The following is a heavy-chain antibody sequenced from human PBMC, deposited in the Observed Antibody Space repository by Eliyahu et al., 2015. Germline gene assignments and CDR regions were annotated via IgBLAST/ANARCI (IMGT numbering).Heavy chain of an antibody. V-gene: IGHV4-39*01. J-gene: IGHJ6*02. Sequence: QVQLQQSGPRLVKPSETLPLTCIXSXDXXNSRTPHWVWIRQAPGKGLXWLGSLDDSGTTRYNSTLRNRLTISVDTSKSQFSLKLTSVTAADTAVYFCARLRIRLRRVGKSWFPDHSRLDVWGEGTTVAVSS. CDR1: XDXXNSRTPH. CDR3: ARLRIRLRRVGKSWFPDHSRLDV. D-gene: IGHD2-15*01. CDR2: LDDSGTT.